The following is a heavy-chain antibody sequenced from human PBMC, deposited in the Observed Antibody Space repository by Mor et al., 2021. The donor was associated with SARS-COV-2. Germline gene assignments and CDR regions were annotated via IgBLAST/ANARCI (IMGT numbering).Heavy chain of an antibody. CDR3: ARKGAAAGTPGYYYYMD. J-gene: IGHJ6*03. V-gene: IGHV3-23*01. CDR2: ISGSGVST. Sequence: VSAISGSGVSTYYADSVKGRFTISRDNSKNTLYLQMNSLRAEDTAVYYCARKGAAAGTPGYYYYMD. D-gene: IGHD6-13*01.